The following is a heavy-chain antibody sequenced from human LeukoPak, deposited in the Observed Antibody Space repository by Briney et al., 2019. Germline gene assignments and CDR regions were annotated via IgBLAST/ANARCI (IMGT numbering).Heavy chain of an antibody. V-gene: IGHV1-24*01. CDR3: ATVNWNYGGRVFDY. CDR2: FDPEDGET. D-gene: IGHD1-7*01. Sequence: VASVKVSCKASGGTFSSYAISWVRQAPGKGLEWMGGFDPEDGETIYAQKFQGRVTMTEDTSTDTAYMELSSLRSEDTAVYYCATVNWNYGGRVFDYWGQGTLVTVSS. J-gene: IGHJ4*02. CDR1: GGTFSSYA.